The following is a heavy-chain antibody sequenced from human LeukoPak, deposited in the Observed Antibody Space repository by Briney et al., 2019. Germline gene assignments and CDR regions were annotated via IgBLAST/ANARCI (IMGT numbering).Heavy chain of an antibody. CDR1: GYTFTCYY. Sequence: ASVTVSFKSSGYTFTCYYMHWVRQAPGQGLEWMGWINPNSGGTNYAQKFQGRVTMTRDTSISKAYMELSRLRSDDPAVYYCGRGGYYDSRAWFDPWGQGTLVTVSS. D-gene: IGHD3-22*01. V-gene: IGHV1-2*02. CDR2: INPNSGGT. CDR3: GRGGYYDSRAWFDP. J-gene: IGHJ5*02.